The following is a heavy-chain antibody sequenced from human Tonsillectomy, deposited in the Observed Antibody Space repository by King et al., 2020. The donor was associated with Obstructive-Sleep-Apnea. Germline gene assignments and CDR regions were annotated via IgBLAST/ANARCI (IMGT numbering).Heavy chain of an antibody. CDR1: GISFSSYW. V-gene: IGHV3-7*01. D-gene: IGHD1-1*01. CDR2: IKKDGSEK. CDR3: ALITGSDY. J-gene: IGHJ4*02. Sequence: VQLVESGGGSVQPGGSLRLSCAASGISFSSYWMTWVRQAPGKGREWVANIKKDGSEKYYVDAVKGRFTISRDNAKNSLFLQMNSLRAEDTAIYYCALITGSDYWGQGTMVTVSS.